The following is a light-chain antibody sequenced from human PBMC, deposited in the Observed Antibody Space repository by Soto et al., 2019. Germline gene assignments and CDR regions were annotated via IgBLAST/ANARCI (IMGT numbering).Light chain of an antibody. V-gene: IGKV3-20*01. Sequence: ELVLTQSPGTLSLSPGERATLSCRASQSVSNNYLAWYQQKPGQAPRLLIYGASNRATGIPDRFSGSGSGTDFTLTISRLEPEDFAVYYCQQYGSSPPWTFGQGTKVDIK. J-gene: IGKJ1*01. CDR1: QSVSNNY. CDR2: GAS. CDR3: QQYGSSPPWT.